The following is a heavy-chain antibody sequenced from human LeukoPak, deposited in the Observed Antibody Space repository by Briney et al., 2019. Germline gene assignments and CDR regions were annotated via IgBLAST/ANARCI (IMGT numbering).Heavy chain of an antibody. CDR3: ARPNEVVAGIRYDYFDY. V-gene: IGHV3-21*01. Sequence: PGGSLRLSCAASGFTFSRYSMSWVRQAPGKGLEWVSSISSSGSYIYHADSVKGRFTISRDNAKNSLYLQMNSLRAEDTAVYYCARPNEVVAGIRYDYFDYWGQGTLVTVSS. J-gene: IGHJ4*02. D-gene: IGHD6-19*01. CDR2: ISSSGSYI. CDR1: GFTFSRYS.